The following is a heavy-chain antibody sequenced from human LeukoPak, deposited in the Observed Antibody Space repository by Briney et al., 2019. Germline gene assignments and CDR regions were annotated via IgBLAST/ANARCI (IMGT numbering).Heavy chain of an antibody. V-gene: IGHV3-48*03. Sequence: QTGGSLRLSCAASGFTFSSYEMNWVRQAPGKGLEWVSYISSSGSTIYCADSVKGRFTISRDNAKNSLYLQMNSLRAEGTAVYYCARWDYDILTGYRTNDYWGQGTLVTVSS. CDR3: ARWDYDILTGYRTNDY. D-gene: IGHD3-9*01. J-gene: IGHJ4*02. CDR2: ISSSGSTI. CDR1: GFTFSSYE.